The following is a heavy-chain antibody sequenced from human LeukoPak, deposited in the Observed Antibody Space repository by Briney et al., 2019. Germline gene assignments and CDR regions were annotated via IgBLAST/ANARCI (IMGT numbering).Heavy chain of an antibody. CDR2: IWYDGSNT. CDR3: ARDQQRFCSGGTCYLGFEY. J-gene: IGHJ4*02. CDR1: GFTFHNYG. D-gene: IGHD2-15*01. Sequence: GGSLRLSCAASGFTFHNYGMHWVRQAPGKGLEWVALIWYDGSNTYYADSVKGRFTTSRENSNNTLYLQMNRLRAEDTAVYYCARDQQRFCSGGTCYLGFEYWGQGILVTVSS. V-gene: IGHV3-33*01.